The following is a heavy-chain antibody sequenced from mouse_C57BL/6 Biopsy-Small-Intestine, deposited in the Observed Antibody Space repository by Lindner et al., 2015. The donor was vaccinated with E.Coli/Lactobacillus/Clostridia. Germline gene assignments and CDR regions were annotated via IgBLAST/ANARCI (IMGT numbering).Heavy chain of an antibody. CDR2: INPEYGDA. CDR1: GYSFTKYY. Sequence: SVKVSCKASGYSFTKYYLQWVRQAPGQGLEWMGRINPEYGDAYYAQKFQGRVTMTRDTSSNTAYMELIGLTSDDTAVYYCAREIWYLDLWGRGTLLTVSS. J-gene: IGHJ1*01. V-gene: IGHV14-2*02. CDR3: AREIWYLDL.